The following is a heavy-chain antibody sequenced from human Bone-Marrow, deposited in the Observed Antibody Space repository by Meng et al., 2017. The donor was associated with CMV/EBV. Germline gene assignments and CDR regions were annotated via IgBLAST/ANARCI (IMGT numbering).Heavy chain of an antibody. J-gene: IGHJ5*02. CDR1: GYTFTGYY. CDR3: ASLRITIFGGVRFDP. Sequence: ASVKVSCKASGYTFTGYYMHWVRQAPGQGLEWMGWINPNSGGTNYAQKFQGRVTMTRDTSISTAYMELSRLRSDATAVYYCASLRITIFGGVRFDPWGQGTLVTVSS. D-gene: IGHD3-3*01. V-gene: IGHV1-2*02. CDR2: INPNSGGT.